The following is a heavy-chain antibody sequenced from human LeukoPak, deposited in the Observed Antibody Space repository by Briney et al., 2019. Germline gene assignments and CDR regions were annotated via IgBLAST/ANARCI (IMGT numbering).Heavy chain of an antibody. J-gene: IGHJ4*02. Sequence: PGGSLRLSCVTSGFTFNSYGFYWVRQAPGKGLEWVAVISYDGSKRYYADSVKGRFTISRDTSNNTAYLEMNSLRVDDTAVYYCARDVISRQMITLGLGFWGQGTLVTVSS. V-gene: IGHV3-30*03. CDR1: GFTFNSYG. CDR2: ISYDGSKR. CDR3: ARDVISRQMITLGLGF. D-gene: IGHD1-20*01.